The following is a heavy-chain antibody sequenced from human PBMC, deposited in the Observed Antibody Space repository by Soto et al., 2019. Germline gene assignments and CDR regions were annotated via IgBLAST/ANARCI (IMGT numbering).Heavy chain of an antibody. CDR3: ARVLYYGAGSYSPYGMHV. Sequence: QVQLVQSGAEVKKPGSSVKVSCKTSGVSFNNNGIGWVRQAPGHGLEWMGGVSAPFRTSNYARKFQGRISITADASTGTVNMELSSLTSEDTAQYYCARVLYYGAGSYSPYGMHVRGQGTTVTVSS. CDR2: VSAPFRTS. D-gene: IGHD3-10*01. J-gene: IGHJ6*02. V-gene: IGHV1-69*19. CDR1: GVSFNNNG.